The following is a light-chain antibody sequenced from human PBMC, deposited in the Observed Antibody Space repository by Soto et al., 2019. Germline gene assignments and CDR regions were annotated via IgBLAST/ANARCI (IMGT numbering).Light chain of an antibody. J-gene: IGLJ2*01. V-gene: IGLV4-69*01. CDR2: LNSDGSH. Sequence: QLVLTQSPSASASLGASVKLTCTLSSGHSRYAIAWHQQQPEKGPRYLMKLNSDGSHSKGDGVPDRFSGSSSGAERYLTISSLQSEDEADYYCQTWDTAIQVFGGGTKLTVL. CDR1: SGHSRYA. CDR3: QTWDTAIQV.